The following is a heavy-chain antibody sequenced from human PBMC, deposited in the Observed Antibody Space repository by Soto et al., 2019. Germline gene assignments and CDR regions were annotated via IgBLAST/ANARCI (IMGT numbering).Heavy chain of an antibody. CDR3: ARDTFSIAAASQTPLYYYYGMDV. V-gene: IGHV4-59*01. Sequence: SETMSLTCPVAGGYISSYCLSWIRPPPGKGLEWIGYIYYSGSTNYNPSLKSRVTISVDTSKNQFSLKLSSVTAADTAVYYCARDTFSIAAASQTPLYYYYGMDVWGQGTTVTVSS. CDR1: GGYISSYC. D-gene: IGHD6-13*01. CDR2: IYYSGST. J-gene: IGHJ6*02.